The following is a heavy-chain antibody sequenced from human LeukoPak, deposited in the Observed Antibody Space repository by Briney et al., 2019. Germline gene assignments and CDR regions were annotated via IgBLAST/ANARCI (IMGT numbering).Heavy chain of an antibody. V-gene: IGHV1-8*02. CDR3: ARGRGSGSYY. D-gene: IGHD3-10*01. Sequence: ASVKVSCKASGGTFSSYAINWVRQATGQGLEWMGWVIPNSGNTGYAQKFQGRVTMTRNTSISTAYMELSSLRSEDTAVYYCARGRGSGSYYWGQGTLVTVSS. J-gene: IGHJ4*02. CDR1: GGTFSSYA. CDR2: VIPNSGNT.